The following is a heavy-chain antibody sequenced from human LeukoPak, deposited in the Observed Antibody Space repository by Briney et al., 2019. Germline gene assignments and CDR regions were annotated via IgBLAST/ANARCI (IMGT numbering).Heavy chain of an antibody. CDR2: IYATGST. CDR3: ARAPTEWFDYYYYYMDV. D-gene: IGHD3-3*01. Sequence: PSDTLSLTCTVSGGSISNYYWSWIRQPAGKGLEWIGRIYATGSTDYNPSLKSRVTTSVDTSKNQFSLKLSSVTAADTAVYYCARAPTEWFDYYYYYMDVWGKGTTVTVSS. J-gene: IGHJ6*03. CDR1: GGSISNYY. V-gene: IGHV4-4*07.